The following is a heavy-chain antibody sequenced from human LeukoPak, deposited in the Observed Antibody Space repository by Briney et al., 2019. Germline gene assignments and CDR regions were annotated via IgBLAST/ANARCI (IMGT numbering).Heavy chain of an antibody. CDR2: IYYSGST. D-gene: IGHD5-12*01. Sequence: SETLSLTCTVSGGSISRGGYYWSWIRQHPGKGLEWIGFIYYSGSTYYNPSLKSRVTISVDTSKNQFSLKLSSVTAADTAVYYCARASGSAGWFDPWGQGTLVTVSS. J-gene: IGHJ5*02. V-gene: IGHV4-31*03. CDR1: GGSISRGGYY. CDR3: ARASGSAGWFDP.